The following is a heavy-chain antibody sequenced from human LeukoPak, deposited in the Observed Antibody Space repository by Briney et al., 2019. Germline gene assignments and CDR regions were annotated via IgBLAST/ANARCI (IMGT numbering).Heavy chain of an antibody. CDR3: ARAGCSGGSCYSPSAYGMDV. V-gene: IGHV4-59*01. J-gene: IGHJ6*04. Sequence: SETLSLTCTVSGGSISTYYWSWIRQPPGKGLEWIGYIYYSGSTNYNPSLKSRVTISVDTSKNQFSLKLSSVTAADTAVYYCARAGCSGGSCYSPSAYGMDVWGKGTTATVSS. CDR1: GGSISTYY. CDR2: IYYSGST. D-gene: IGHD2-15*01.